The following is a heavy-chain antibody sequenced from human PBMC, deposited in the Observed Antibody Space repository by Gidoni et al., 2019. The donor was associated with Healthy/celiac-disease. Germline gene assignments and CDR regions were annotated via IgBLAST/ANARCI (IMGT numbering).Heavy chain of an antibody. Sequence: QVQLQQWGAGLLKPSETLSLTCAVYGGSFSGYYWSWIRQTPGKGLEWIGEINHSGSTNYNPSLKSRVTISVDTSKNQFSLKLSSVTAADTAVYYCARGRRFGYYDSSGYYYARRDTDAFDIWGQGTMVTVSS. D-gene: IGHD3-22*01. CDR3: ARGRRFGYYDSSGYYYARRDTDAFDI. CDR1: GGSFSGYY. J-gene: IGHJ3*02. V-gene: IGHV4-34*01. CDR2: INHSGST.